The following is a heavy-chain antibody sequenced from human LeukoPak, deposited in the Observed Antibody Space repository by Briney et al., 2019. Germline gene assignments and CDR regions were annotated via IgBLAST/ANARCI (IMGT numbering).Heavy chain of an antibody. D-gene: IGHD2-21*02. CDR1: GGSFSGYY. CDR2: INHSGGT. J-gene: IGHJ4*02. CDR3: AREAGCGGDCYRPAQGCYFDY. Sequence: SETLSLTCAVYGGSFSGYYWSWIRQPPGKGLEWIGEINHSGGTNYNPSLKSRVTISVDTSKNQFSLKLSSVTAADTAVYYCAREAGCGGDCYRPAQGCYFDYWGQGTLVTVSS. V-gene: IGHV4-34*01.